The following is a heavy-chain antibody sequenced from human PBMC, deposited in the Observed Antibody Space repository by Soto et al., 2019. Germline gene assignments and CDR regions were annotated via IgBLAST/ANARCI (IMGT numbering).Heavy chain of an antibody. V-gene: IGHV4-30-2*01. CDR3: AAGGGLPRYY. Sequence: QLQLQESGSGLVKPSQTLSLTCAVSGGSISSGGYSWSWIRQPPGKGLEWIGYIYHSGSNYYNPSLKSRVNISVDRSKNQFSLKRSSVTAADTAVYYCAAGGGLPRYYWGQGTLVTVSS. J-gene: IGHJ4*02. D-gene: IGHD5-12*01. CDR1: GGSISSGGYS. CDR2: IYHSGSN.